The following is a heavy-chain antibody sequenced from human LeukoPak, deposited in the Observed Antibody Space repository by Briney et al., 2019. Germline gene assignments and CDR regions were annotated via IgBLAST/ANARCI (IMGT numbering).Heavy chain of an antibody. V-gene: IGHV3-33*08. CDR2: IWYDGSDK. J-gene: IGHJ4*02. CDR1: GFTFSSYG. CDR3: ARPVVLGAYLRGAYYFDS. Sequence: GGSLRLSCAASGFTFSSYGMHWVRQAPGKGLEWVADIWYDGSDKYHADSVKGRFTISRDNSKNTLYLQMNSLRVEDTAVYYCARPVVLGAYLRGAYYFDSWGQGTLVTVSS. D-gene: IGHD3-16*01.